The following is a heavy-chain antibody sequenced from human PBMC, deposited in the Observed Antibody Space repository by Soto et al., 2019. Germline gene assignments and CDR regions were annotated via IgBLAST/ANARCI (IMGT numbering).Heavy chain of an antibody. D-gene: IGHD2-15*01. CDR3: TGGRCRGGACYHNYYYHMDV. Sequence: ASVKVSCKVSGGTFSSYAISWARQAPGQGVEWMGGIIPISGTANYAQKFQGKVTITADTSTSTAYMELSSLRSEDTAVYYCTGGRCRGGACYHNYYYHMDVWGQGTTVTVSS. CDR1: GGTFSSYA. CDR2: IIPISGTA. V-gene: IGHV1-69*06. J-gene: IGHJ6*02.